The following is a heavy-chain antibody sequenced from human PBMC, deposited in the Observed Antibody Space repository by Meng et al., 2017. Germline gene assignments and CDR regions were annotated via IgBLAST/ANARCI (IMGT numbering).Heavy chain of an antibody. CDR3: AGKPGYNYGLS. Sequence: GESLKISCAASGFTFSSYAMTWVRQAPGKGLEWVSIISGSDGSTYYADSVKGRFTISRDNSKNTLYLQMNSLRAEDTAVYYCAGKPGYNYGLSWGHGTLV. CDR1: GFTFSSYA. CDR2: ISGSDGST. V-gene: IGHV3-23*01. D-gene: IGHD5-18*01. J-gene: IGHJ4*01.